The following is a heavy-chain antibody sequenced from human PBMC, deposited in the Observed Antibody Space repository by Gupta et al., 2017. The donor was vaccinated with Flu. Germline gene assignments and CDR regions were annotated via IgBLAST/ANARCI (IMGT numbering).Heavy chain of an antibody. CDR3: AREGDVGDYGDYYYYGMDV. V-gene: IGHV3-21*03. Sequence: EVQLVESGGGLVKPGGSLRLSCAASGFTFSSYSMNWVRQAPGKGLEWVSSISSSSSYINYADSVKGRFTISRDNAKNSLYLQMNSLRAEDTAVYYCAREGDVGDYGDYYYYGMDVWGQGTTVTVSS. D-gene: IGHD4-17*01. J-gene: IGHJ6*02. CDR2: ISSSSSYI. CDR1: GFTFSSYS.